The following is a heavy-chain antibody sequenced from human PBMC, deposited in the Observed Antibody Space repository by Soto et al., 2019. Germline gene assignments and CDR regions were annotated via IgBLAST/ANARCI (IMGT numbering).Heavy chain of an antibody. J-gene: IGHJ5*02. V-gene: IGHV1-69*06. CDR2: IIPIFGTA. CDR3: ARYSYGSGSPSGGFDP. CDR1: GGTFSSYA. Sequence: QVQLVQSGAEVKKPGSSVKVSCKASGGTFSSYAIIWVRQAPGQGLEWVGGIIPIFGTANSAQKFQGRVTMTADKSTRTAYMELSSLRSEATAVYYCARYSYGSGSPSGGFDPWGQGTLVTVSS. D-gene: IGHD3-10*01.